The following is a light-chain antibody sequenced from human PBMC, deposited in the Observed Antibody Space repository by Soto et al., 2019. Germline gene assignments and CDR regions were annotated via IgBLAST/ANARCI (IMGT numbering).Light chain of an antibody. CDR3: SSYTSSSTRV. J-gene: IGLJ1*01. Sequence: QSVLTQPASVSGSPGQPITISCSGTSSDIGGYNSVSWYQQHPGKAPKLVIYEVTNRPSGISNRFSGSKSGNTASLTISGLQAEDEADYYCSSYTSSSTRVFGTGTNVTVL. CDR2: EVT. V-gene: IGLV2-14*01. CDR1: SSDIGGYNS.